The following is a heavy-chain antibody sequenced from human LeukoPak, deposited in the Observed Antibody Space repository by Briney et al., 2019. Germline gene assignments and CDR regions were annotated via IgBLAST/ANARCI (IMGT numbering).Heavy chain of an antibody. CDR3: AKRTVTLYYFDY. CDR2: ISGGGGST. D-gene: IGHD4-17*01. V-gene: IGHV3-23*01. J-gene: IGHJ4*02. Sequence: GGSLRLSCAASGFTFSSYAMSWVRQAPGKRLEWVLAISGGGGSTYYADSVKGRFTISRDNSKNTLYLEMNSLRAEDTAVYYCAKRTVTLYYFDYWGQGTLVTVSS. CDR1: GFTFSSYA.